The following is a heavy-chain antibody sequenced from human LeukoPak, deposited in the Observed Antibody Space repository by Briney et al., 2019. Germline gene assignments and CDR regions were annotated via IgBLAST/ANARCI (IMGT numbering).Heavy chain of an antibody. D-gene: IGHD3-10*01. Sequence: GESLKISCKGSGYSFTSYWIGWVRQMPGKGLEWMGIIYPGDSDTRYSPSFQGQATISADKSISTAYLQWSSLKASDTAMYYCARRNFGGQGNNWFDPWGQGTLVTVSS. CDR2: IYPGDSDT. CDR3: ARRNFGGQGNNWFDP. CDR1: GYSFTSYW. V-gene: IGHV5-51*01. J-gene: IGHJ5*02.